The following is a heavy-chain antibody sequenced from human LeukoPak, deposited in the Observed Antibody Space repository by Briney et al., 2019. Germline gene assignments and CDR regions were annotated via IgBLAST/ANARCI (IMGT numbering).Heavy chain of an antibody. Sequence: QARGSLRLSCAASGFTFSSYAMSWVRQAPGKGLEWVSAISGSGGSTYYADSVKGRFTISRDNSKNTLYLQMNSLRAEDTAVYYCAKDPGYSSSPDAFDIWGQGTMVTVSS. CDR2: ISGSGGST. CDR1: GFTFSSYA. CDR3: AKDPGYSSSPDAFDI. D-gene: IGHD6-13*01. V-gene: IGHV3-23*01. J-gene: IGHJ3*02.